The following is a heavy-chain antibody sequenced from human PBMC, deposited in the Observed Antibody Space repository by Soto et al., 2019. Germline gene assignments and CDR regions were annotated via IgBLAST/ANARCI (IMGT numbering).Heavy chain of an antibody. D-gene: IGHD3-16*01. Sequence: SETLSLTCNVSGGAIDSGGYYWCWIRQLPGKGLEWIGHIYYSGSTYYNPSLKSRVSISIDTSKNQFSLKLISVTAADTAVYYCARVGSSYARRGLDVWGQGTTVTVSS. CDR3: ARVGSSYARRGLDV. J-gene: IGHJ6*02. CDR2: IYYSGST. CDR1: GGAIDSGGYY. V-gene: IGHV4-31*03.